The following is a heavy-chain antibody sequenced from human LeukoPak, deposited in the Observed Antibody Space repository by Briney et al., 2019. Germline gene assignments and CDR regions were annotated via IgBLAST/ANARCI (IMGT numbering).Heavy chain of an antibody. CDR3: ARAGHALGPGYFDY. D-gene: IGHD7-27*01. V-gene: IGHV1-69*01. J-gene: IGHJ4*02. Sequence: SVKVSCKASGGTFSSYAISWVRQAPGQGLEWMGGTIPIFGTANYAQKFQGRVTITADESTSTAYMELSSLRSEDTAVYYCARAGHALGPGYFDYWGQGTLVTVSS. CDR1: GGTFSSYA. CDR2: TIPIFGTA.